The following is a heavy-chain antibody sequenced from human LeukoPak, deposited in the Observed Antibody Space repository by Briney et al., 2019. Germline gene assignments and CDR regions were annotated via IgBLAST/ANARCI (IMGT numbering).Heavy chain of an antibody. V-gene: IGHV1-2*02. D-gene: IGHD3-22*01. CDR1: GYTFTGYY. Sequence: ASVNVTCKASGYTFTGYYMHWVRQAPAPGQGLEWMGWINPNSGGTNYAQRFQGRVTMTRDTSISTAYMELSRLRSDDTAVYYCARDLNDYYYDSSGYLSSAFDIWGERAMVTVSS. CDR3: ARDLNDYYYDSSGYLSSAFDI. J-gene: IGHJ3*02. CDR2: INPNSGGT.